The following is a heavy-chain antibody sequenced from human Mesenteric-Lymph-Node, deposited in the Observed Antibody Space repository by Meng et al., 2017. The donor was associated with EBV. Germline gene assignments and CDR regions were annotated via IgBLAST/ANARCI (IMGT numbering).Heavy chain of an antibody. CDR1: GFTFSDYY. J-gene: IGHJ4*02. D-gene: IGHD4-17*01. Sequence: QVQLVEPGGGLGKPGWSLRLSCAASGFTFSDYYMTWIRQAPGKGLEWVSYISNSGDAIYYADSVKGRFTISRDNAKNSLYLQMNSLRVEDTAVYYCARSYGEYVYWGQGTLVTVSS. CDR2: ISNSGDAI. V-gene: IGHV3-11*01. CDR3: ARSYGEYVY.